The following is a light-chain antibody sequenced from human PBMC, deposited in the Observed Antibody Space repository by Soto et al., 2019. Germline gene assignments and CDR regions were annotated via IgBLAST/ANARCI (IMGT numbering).Light chain of an antibody. J-gene: IGLJ1*01. CDR1: TSNIGTNY. Sequence: QSVLTQPPSASRAPGQRVTISCSGSTSNIGTNYVYWYHQLPGTAPKLLISRNNQRPSGVPDRFSGSKSGTSASLAISGLRSEDEGDYYCAAWDDSLSGHYVFGTGTKVTVL. CDR2: RNN. CDR3: AAWDDSLSGHYV. V-gene: IGLV1-47*01.